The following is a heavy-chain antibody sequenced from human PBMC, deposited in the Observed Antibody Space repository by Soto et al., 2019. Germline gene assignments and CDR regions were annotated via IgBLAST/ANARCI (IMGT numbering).Heavy chain of an antibody. CDR2: FYFSGNT. CDR1: GASISGSSYY. Sequence: PSETLSLTCTVSGASISGSSYYWGWIRQPKGKGLEWIASFYFSGNTNSNPSLRSRLSISVETSKNQYALKMNSVTAADTAVYYCARLVIRNGLDYWGQGALVTVSS. CDR3: ARLVIRNGLDY. V-gene: IGHV4-39*01. D-gene: IGHD4-4*01. J-gene: IGHJ4*02.